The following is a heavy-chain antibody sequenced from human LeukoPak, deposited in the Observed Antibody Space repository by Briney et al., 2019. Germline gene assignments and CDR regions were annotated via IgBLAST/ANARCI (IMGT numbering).Heavy chain of an antibody. CDR2: IYPGDSDT. D-gene: IGHD3-22*01. V-gene: IGHV5-51*01. CDR3: ARRAYLEVVTTLDDGFDI. Sequence: GESLKISCKGSGYSFTSYWIGWVRQMPGKGPEWMGIIYPGDSDTRYSPSFQGQVTISADKSISTAYLQWSSLKASDTAMYYCARRAYLEVVTTLDDGFDIWAKGQWSPSLQ. J-gene: IGHJ3*02. CDR1: GYSFTSYW.